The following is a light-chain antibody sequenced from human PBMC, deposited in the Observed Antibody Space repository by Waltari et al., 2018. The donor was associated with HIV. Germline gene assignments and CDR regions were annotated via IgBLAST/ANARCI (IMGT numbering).Light chain of an antibody. CDR3: SSFTPSKTTV. CDR1: SSDVGSYNS. J-gene: IGLJ1*01. Sequence: QSALTQPASVSGSPGQSITISCTGTSSDVGSYNSVSWYQQNSGKAPKLLIYEVTNRPSGVSDRFSGYKSGNTASLTISGLQSEDEADYYCSSFTPSKTTVFGPGTRVTVL. V-gene: IGLV2-14*01. CDR2: EVT.